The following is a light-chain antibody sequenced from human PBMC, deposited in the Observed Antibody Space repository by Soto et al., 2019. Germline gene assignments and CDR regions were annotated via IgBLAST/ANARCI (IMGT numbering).Light chain of an antibody. CDR2: GAS. CDR1: QGVSSN. CDR3: QQYDNWPPYT. V-gene: IGKV3-15*01. J-gene: IGKJ2*01. Sequence: EVVLTQSPATLSVFPGERATLSCRASQGVSSNLAWYQQKPGQAPRLLIYGASTRATGIPARFSGSGSGTEFTLTISSLQSEDFAIYYCQQYDNWPPYTFGQGTKLEIK.